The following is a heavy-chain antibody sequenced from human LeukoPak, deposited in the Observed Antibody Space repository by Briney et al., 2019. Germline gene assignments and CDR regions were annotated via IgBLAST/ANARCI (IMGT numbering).Heavy chain of an antibody. Sequence: GASLRLSCAASGFTFSSYAMNWVRQAPGKGLEWVSSISSSSSYIYYADSVKGRFTISRDNAKNSLYLQMNSLRAEDTAVYYCARVHHWNDSPFQHWGQGTLVTVSS. CDR2: ISSSSSYI. CDR3: ARVHHWNDSPFQH. D-gene: IGHD1-1*01. CDR1: GFTFSSYA. J-gene: IGHJ1*01. V-gene: IGHV3-21*01.